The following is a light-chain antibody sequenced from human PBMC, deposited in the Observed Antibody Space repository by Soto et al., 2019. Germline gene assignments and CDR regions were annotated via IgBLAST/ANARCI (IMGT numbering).Light chain of an antibody. CDR2: DAS. CDR3: QHYNNWVRT. CDR1: ESISTK. J-gene: IGKJ1*01. Sequence: EIVLTQSPATLSVSPGERVTLSCRASESISTKLAWYQQKPGQAPRLLIYDASSRPTGMPARFSGSGSGTEFTLTISSPQSDDFAVYYCQHYNNWVRTFGQGTKVEI. V-gene: IGKV3-15*01.